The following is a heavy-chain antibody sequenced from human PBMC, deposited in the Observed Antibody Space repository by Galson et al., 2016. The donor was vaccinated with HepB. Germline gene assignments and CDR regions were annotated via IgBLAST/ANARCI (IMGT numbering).Heavy chain of an antibody. J-gene: IGHJ4*02. CDR2: ISRGSGYI. D-gene: IGHD6-19*01. CDR3: AKDIEAWRIAVTGYFDY. V-gene: IGHV3-11*05. CDR1: GFTFSDYY. Sequence: SLRLSCAASGFTFSDYYMSWIRQAPGKGLQWVSYISRGSGYIYYADSVKGRFTISRDNAKNSLYLHMNSLRPEDTALYYCAKDIEAWRIAVTGYFDYWGQGTLVTVSS.